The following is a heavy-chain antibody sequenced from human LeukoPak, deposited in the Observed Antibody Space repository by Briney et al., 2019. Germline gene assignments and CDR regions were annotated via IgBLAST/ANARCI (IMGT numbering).Heavy chain of an antibody. CDR3: ARTSPTSHFDF. V-gene: IGHV3-74*01. CDR2: INGDGSSS. J-gene: IGHJ4*02. CDR1: GFTFTTYW. Sequence: GGSLRLSCAASGFTFTTYWMHWVRQAPGKGLVWVSRINGDGSSSNYADSAQGRFTISRDNARNNLYLQMNSLRAEDTALYYCARTSPTSHFDFWGQGTLVTVSS. D-gene: IGHD3-16*01.